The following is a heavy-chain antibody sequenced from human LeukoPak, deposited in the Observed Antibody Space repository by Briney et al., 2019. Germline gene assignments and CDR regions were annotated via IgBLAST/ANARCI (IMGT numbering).Heavy chain of an antibody. CDR1: GYSISSSSYY. CDR3: ARQAGLRYFDWSTPTNWFDP. D-gene: IGHD3-9*01. J-gene: IGHJ5*02. CDR2: IYYSGST. Sequence: SETLSLTCTVSGYSISSSSYYWGWIRQPPGKGLEWIGSIYYSGSTYYNPSLKSRVTISVDTSKNQFSLKLSSVTAADTAVYYCARQAGLRYFDWSTPTNWFDPWGQGTLVTVSS. V-gene: IGHV4-39*01.